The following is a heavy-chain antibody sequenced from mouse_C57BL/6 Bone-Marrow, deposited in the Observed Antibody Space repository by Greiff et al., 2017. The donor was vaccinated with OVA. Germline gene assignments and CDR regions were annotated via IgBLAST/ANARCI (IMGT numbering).Heavy chain of an antibody. Sequence: EVKLVKSGGGLVQPGESLKLSCESNEYEFPSHDMSWVRKTPEKRLELVAAINSDGGSTYYPDTMERRFIISRDNTKKTLYLQMSSLRSEDTALYYCASYYDYDDYAMDYWGQGTSVTVSS. CDR2: INSDGGST. CDR1: EYEFPSHD. V-gene: IGHV5-2*01. J-gene: IGHJ4*01. D-gene: IGHD2-4*01. CDR3: ASYYDYDDYAMDY.